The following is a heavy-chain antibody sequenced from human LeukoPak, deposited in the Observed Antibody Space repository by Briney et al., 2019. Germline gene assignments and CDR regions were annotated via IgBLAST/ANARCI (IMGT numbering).Heavy chain of an antibody. V-gene: IGHV4-34*01. CDR2: INHSGST. CDR1: GGSFSGYY. CDR3: ARVSYYFDY. Sequence: RSSETLSLTCAVYGGSFSGYYWSWIRQPPGKGLEWIGEINHSGSTNYNPSLKSRVTISVDTSKSQFSLKLSSVTAADTAVYYCARVSYYFDYWGQGTLVTVSS. J-gene: IGHJ4*02.